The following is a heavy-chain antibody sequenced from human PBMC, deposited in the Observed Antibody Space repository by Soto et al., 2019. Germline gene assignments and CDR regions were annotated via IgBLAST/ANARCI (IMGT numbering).Heavy chain of an antibody. CDR3: ARQPTTGDTDLWFDP. Sequence: TSETLSLTCSVSGVSISTSRSYWAWIRQPPGKGLEWLANIFYSGSTFYNPSLASRVSVSVDTSKNEFSLKLRSVTAADTAVYYCARQPTTGDTDLWFDPWGQGTLVTVSS. CDR1: GVSISTSRSY. V-gene: IGHV4-39*01. CDR2: IFYSGST. J-gene: IGHJ5*02. D-gene: IGHD2-21*01.